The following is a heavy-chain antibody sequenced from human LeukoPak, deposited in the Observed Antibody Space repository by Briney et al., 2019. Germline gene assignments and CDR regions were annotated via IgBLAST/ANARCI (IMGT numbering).Heavy chain of an antibody. D-gene: IGHD2-15*01. V-gene: IGHV1-2*04. CDR2: INPNSGGT. CDR3: ARGYCSGGSCLRSDAFDI. J-gene: IGHJ3*02. CDR1: GYTFTGYY. Sequence: ASVKVSRKASGYTFTGYYMHWVRQAPGQGLEWMGWINPNSGGTNYAQKFQGWVTMTRDTSISTAYMELSRLRSDDTAVYYCARGYCSGGSCLRSDAFDIWGQGTMVTVSS.